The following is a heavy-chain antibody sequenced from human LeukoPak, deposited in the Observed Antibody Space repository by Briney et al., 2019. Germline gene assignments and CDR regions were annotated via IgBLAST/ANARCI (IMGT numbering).Heavy chain of an antibody. Sequence: AGGSLRLSCAASGFTFSSYGMHWVRQAPGKGLEWVAVISYDGSNKYYADSVKGRFTISRDNSKNTLYLQMNSLRAEDTAVYYCAKGGIWYYDSSGYNYFDYWGQGTLVTVSS. J-gene: IGHJ4*02. D-gene: IGHD3-22*01. CDR1: GFTFSSYG. CDR3: AKGGIWYYDSSGYNYFDY. V-gene: IGHV3-30*18. CDR2: ISYDGSNK.